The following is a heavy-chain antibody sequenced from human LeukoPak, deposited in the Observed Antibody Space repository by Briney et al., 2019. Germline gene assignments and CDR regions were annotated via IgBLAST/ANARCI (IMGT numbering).Heavy chain of an antibody. CDR3: ARGQTAMVRGLSAFDI. D-gene: IGHD5-18*01. CDR1: GGSISSYY. Sequence: PSETLSLTCTVSGGSISSYYWSWIRQPPGKGLEWIGYIYYSGSTKYNTSLKSRGTTSVDTSNNNFSLKLSSVTAADTAVYYCARGQTAMVRGLSAFDIWGQGTMVTVSS. J-gene: IGHJ3*02. V-gene: IGHV4-59*01. CDR2: IYYSGST.